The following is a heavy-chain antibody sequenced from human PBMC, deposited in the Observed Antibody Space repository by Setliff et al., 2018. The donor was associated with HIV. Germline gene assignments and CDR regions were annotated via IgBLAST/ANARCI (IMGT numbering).Heavy chain of an antibody. CDR2: ISAYNGNT. J-gene: IGHJ4*02. CDR1: GYTFTSYG. D-gene: IGHD2-2*01. V-gene: IGHV1-18*01. Sequence: ASVKVSCKASGYTFTSYGISWVRQAPGQGLEWMGWISAYNGNTNYAQKLQGRVTMTTDTSTSKGFIELRSLRSDDTAVYYCARGPPIVVVPAALLTFDYWGQGTLVTVSS. CDR3: ARGPPIVVVPAALLTFDY.